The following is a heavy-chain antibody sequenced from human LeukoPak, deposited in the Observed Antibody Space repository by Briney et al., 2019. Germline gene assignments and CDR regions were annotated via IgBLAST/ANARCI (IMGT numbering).Heavy chain of an antibody. V-gene: IGHV3-74*01. J-gene: IGHJ4*02. CDR2: IKSDGSST. D-gene: IGHD5-24*01. CDR3: ARGRPMDY. Sequence: GGSLRLSCAASGFTFSSYWMHWVRQAPGKGLVWVSRIKSDGSSTSHADSVKGRFTIARDNAKNSLYLQMNSQRAEDTAVYYCARGRPMDYWGQGALVTVSS. CDR1: GFTFSSYW.